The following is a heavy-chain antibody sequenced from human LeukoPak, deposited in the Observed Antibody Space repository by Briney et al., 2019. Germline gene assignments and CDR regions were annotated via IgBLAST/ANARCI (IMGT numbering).Heavy chain of an antibody. D-gene: IGHD1-26*01. CDR3: ARVGSLYRYYFDY. CDR2: IYYSGST. CDR1: GGSINSGCYY. V-gene: IGHV4-31*03. Sequence: SETLSLTCTVSGGSINSGCYYWSWIRQHPGKGLEWIGYIYYSGSTYYNPSLKSRVTISVDTSKNQFSLKLSSVTAADTAVYYCARVGSLYRYYFDYWGQGTLVTVSS. J-gene: IGHJ4*02.